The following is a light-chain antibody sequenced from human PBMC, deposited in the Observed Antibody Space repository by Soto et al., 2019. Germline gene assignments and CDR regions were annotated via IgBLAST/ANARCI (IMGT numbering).Light chain of an antibody. Sequence: NFMLTQSLSVSESPVKTVTISCTRSSGSIASEHVQWYQQRPGSAPTTVIYDNSQRPSGVPDRFSGSIDSSSNSASLTISGLKTDDEADYYCQSFATSTVVFGGGTKLTVL. V-gene: IGLV6-57*04. J-gene: IGLJ2*01. CDR2: DNS. CDR1: SGSIASEH. CDR3: QSFATSTVV.